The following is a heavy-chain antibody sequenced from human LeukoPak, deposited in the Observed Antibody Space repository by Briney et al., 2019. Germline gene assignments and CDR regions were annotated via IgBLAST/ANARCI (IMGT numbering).Heavy chain of an antibody. Sequence: ASVKVSCKASGYTFTSYDTNWVRQATGQGLEWMGWMNPNSGNTGYAQKFQGRVTITRNTSISTAYMELSSLGSEDTAVYYCARKDCSGGSCYSNWFDPWGQGTLVTVSS. CDR3: ARKDCSGGSCYSNWFDP. CDR2: MNPNSGNT. J-gene: IGHJ5*02. D-gene: IGHD2-15*01. V-gene: IGHV1-8*03. CDR1: GYTFTSYD.